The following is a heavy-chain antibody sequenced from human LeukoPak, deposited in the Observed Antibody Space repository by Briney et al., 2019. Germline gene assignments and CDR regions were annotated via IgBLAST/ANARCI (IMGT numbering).Heavy chain of an antibody. V-gene: IGHV4-61*02. CDR2: IYTSGST. Sequence: SETLSLTCTVSGGSISSGSYYWSWIRQPAGKGLEWIGRIYTSGSTNYNPSLKSRVTISVDTSKNQFSLKLSSATAADTAVYYCARDLSCSSTGCYGYYYYYYMDVWGKGTTVTVSS. J-gene: IGHJ6*03. D-gene: IGHD2-2*01. CDR3: ARDLSCSSTGCYGYYYYYYMDV. CDR1: GGSISSGSYY.